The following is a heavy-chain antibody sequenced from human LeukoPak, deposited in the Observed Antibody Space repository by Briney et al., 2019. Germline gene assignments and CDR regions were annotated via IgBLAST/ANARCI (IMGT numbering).Heavy chain of an antibody. V-gene: IGHV4-59*01. CDR2: IYYSGST. CDR1: GGSISSYY. CDR3: ARGKRGGNPYFDY. D-gene: IGHD4-23*01. Sequence: SETLSLTCTVSGGSISSYYWSWIRQPPGKGLEWIEYIYYSGSTNYNPSLKSRVTISVDTSKNQFSLKLSSVTAADTAVYYCARGKRGGNPYFDYWGQGTLGTVSS. J-gene: IGHJ4*02.